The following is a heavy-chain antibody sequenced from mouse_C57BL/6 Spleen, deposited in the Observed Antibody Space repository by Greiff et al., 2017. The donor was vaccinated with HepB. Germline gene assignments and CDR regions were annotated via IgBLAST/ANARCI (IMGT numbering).Heavy chain of an antibody. CDR1: GYSITSGYY. J-gene: IGHJ2*01. Sequence: ESGPGLVKPSQSLSLTCSVTGYSITSGYYWNWIRQFPGNKLEWMGYISYDGSNNYNPSLKNRISITRDTSKNQFFLKLNSVTTEDTATYYCAREEGLLPGYWGQGTTLTVSS. V-gene: IGHV3-6*01. CDR3: AREEGLLPGY. D-gene: IGHD2-3*01. CDR2: ISYDGSN.